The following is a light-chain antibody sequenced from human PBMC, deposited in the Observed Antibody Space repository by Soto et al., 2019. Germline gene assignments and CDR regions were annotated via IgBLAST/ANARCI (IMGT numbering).Light chain of an antibody. Sequence: DIQMTQSPSTLSASAGDRVTITCRASQSISSWLAWYQQKPGKAPKLLIYKAFSLESGVPSRFSGSGSGTEFTLTISSLQPDDFATYYCQQYNSYSWTFGQGTKVEIK. CDR1: QSISSW. CDR3: QQYNSYSWT. V-gene: IGKV1-5*03. J-gene: IGKJ1*01. CDR2: KAF.